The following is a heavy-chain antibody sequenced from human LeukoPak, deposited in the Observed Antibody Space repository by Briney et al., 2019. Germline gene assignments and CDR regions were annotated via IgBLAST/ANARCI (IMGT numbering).Heavy chain of an antibody. V-gene: IGHV3-23*01. J-gene: IGHJ4*02. D-gene: IGHD4-11*01. CDR2: ISGSGGST. CDR3: AKGGRAATTTHNDY. Sequence: GSLRLSCAASGFTFSSYAMSWVRQAPGKGLEWVSAISGSGGSTYYADSVKGRFTISRDNSKNTLYLQMNSLRAEDTAVYYCAKGGRAATTTHNDYWGQGTLVTVSS. CDR1: GFTFSSYA.